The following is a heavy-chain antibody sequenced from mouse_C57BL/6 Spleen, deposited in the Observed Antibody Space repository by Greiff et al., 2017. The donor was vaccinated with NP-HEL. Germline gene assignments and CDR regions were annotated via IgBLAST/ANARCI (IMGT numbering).Heavy chain of an antibody. CDR3: ARITTVVAYYAMDY. J-gene: IGHJ4*01. CDR2: ISSGSSTI. CDR1: GFTFSDYG. Sequence: EVKLMESGGGLVKPGGSLKLSCAASGFTFSDYGMHWVRQAPEKGLEWVAYISSGSSTIYYADTVKGRFTISRDNAKNTLFLQMTSLRSEDTAMYYWARITTVVAYYAMDYWGQGTSVTVSS. D-gene: IGHD1-1*01. V-gene: IGHV5-17*01.